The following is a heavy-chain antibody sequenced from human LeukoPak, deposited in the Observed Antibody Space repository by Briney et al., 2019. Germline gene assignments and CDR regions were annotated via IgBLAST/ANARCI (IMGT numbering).Heavy chain of an antibody. J-gene: IGHJ4*02. Sequence: GGSLRLSCAAFGFTFSSYEMNWVRQAPGKGLEWVSYISSSGSTIYYADSVKGRFTISRDNAKNSLYLQMNSLRAEDTAVYYCARDTGTTVDYWGQGTLVTVSS. D-gene: IGHD1-7*01. CDR1: GFTFSSYE. CDR2: ISSSGSTI. CDR3: ARDTGTTVDY. V-gene: IGHV3-48*03.